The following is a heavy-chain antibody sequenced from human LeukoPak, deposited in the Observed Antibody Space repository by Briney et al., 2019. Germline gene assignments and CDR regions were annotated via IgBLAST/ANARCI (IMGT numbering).Heavy chain of an antibody. Sequence: ASVKVSCKASGYSFTNYGITWIREAPGQGPEWLGWISGYNANAHYAQNVQGKVTLTTDTSTNTAYMELRGLTSDDTAMYYCARVGRGCSSIRCYWEDWFDPWGQGTLVIVSS. CDR1: GYSFTNYG. D-gene: IGHD2-2*01. V-gene: IGHV1-18*01. J-gene: IGHJ5*02. CDR2: ISGYNANA. CDR3: ARVGRGCSSIRCYWEDWFDP.